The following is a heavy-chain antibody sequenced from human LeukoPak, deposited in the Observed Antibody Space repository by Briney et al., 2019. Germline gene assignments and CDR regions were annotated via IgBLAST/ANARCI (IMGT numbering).Heavy chain of an antibody. J-gene: IGHJ4*02. D-gene: IGHD2-2*01. Sequence: PSETLSLTCTVSGGSISSSTYYWGWIRQPPGKGLEWIGSIYYSGSTYYNPSLKSRVTIFVDTSKNQFSLNLSSVTAADTAVYYCARGRYCSSTSCLGRVDYWGQGTLVTVSS. V-gene: IGHV4-39*01. CDR2: IYYSGST. CDR3: ARGRYCSSTSCLGRVDY. CDR1: GGSISSSTYY.